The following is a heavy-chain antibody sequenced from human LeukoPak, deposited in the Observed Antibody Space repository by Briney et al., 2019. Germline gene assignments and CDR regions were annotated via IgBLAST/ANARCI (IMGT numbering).Heavy chain of an antibody. CDR1: GFTFSSYS. D-gene: IGHD5-12*01. Sequence: PGGSLRLSCAASGFTFSSYSMNWVRQVPGKGLEWLSSISGSNSYVYYAASLKGRFTISRDNAKNSLFRQMNSLRAEDTAVYYCARDVQVATIYPLDYWGQGTLVTVSS. V-gene: IGHV3-21*01. J-gene: IGHJ4*02. CDR2: ISGSNSYV. CDR3: ARDVQVATIYPLDY.